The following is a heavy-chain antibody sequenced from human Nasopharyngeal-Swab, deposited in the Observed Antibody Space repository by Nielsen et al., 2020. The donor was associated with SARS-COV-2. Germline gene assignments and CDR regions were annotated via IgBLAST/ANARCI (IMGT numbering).Heavy chain of an antibody. CDR3: ARDAPDNYYDSSGYYDGIGY. D-gene: IGHD3-22*01. CDR2: ISSSSSTI. J-gene: IGHJ4*02. V-gene: IGHV3-48*02. Sequence: GESLKISCAGSGFSFDEYAMNWVRQAPGKGLEWVSYISSSSSTIYYADSVKGRFTISRDNAKNSLYLQMNSLRDEDTAVYYCARDAPDNYYDSSGYYDGIGYWGQGTLVTVSS. CDR1: GFSFDEYA.